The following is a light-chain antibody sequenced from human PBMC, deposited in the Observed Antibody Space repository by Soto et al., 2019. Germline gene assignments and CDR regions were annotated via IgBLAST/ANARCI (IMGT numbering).Light chain of an antibody. CDR2: DAS. CDR3: QQRSNWSWT. CDR1: QSIGSQ. Sequence: EIVLTQSPATLSLSPGERATLSCRASQSIGSQLAWYRLKPGQALRLLMYDASSRATDIPARFSGSGSGTDFTLTISSLEPEDFAVYYCQQRSNWSWTFGQGTK. J-gene: IGKJ1*01. V-gene: IGKV3-11*01.